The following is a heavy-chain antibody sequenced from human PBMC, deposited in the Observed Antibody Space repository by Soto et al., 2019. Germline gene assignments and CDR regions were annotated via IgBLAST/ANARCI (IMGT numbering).Heavy chain of an antibody. CDR2: IYYSGST. J-gene: IGHJ5*02. CDR3: ARRTYYDFWSGYYDVPSWFDP. V-gene: IGHV4-31*03. CDR1: GGSISSGGYY. Sequence: QVQLQESGPGLVKPSQTLSLTCTVSGGSISSGGYYWSWIRQHPGKGLEWIGYIYYSGSTYYNPSLKSRVTISVDTSKNQFSLKLSSVTAADTAVYYCARRTYYDFWSGYYDVPSWFDPWGQGTLVTVSS. D-gene: IGHD3-3*01.